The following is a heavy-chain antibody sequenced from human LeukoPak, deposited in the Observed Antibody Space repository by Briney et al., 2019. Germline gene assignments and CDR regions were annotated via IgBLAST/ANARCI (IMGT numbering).Heavy chain of an antibody. CDR3: ARDHEYSSSHWFDP. CDR2: IYHSGST. V-gene: IGHV4-39*07. CDR1: GGSISSGGYS. Sequence: SETLSLTCAVSGGSISSGGYSWRWIRQPPGKGLEWIGSIYHSGSTYYNPSLKSRVTISVDTSKNQFSLKLSSVTAADTAVYYCARDHEYSSSHWFDPWGQGTLVTVSS. J-gene: IGHJ5*02. D-gene: IGHD6-6*01.